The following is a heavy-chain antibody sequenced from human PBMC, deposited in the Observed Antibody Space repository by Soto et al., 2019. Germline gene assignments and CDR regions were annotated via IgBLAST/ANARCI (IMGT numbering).Heavy chain of an antibody. Sequence: GGSLRLSCAASGFTFSSYGMHWVRQAPGKGLEWVAVISYDGSNKYYADSVKGRFTISRDNSKNTLYLQMNSLRAEDTAVYYCAKILSRYFDWPTQYYFDYWGQGTLVTVSS. CDR3: AKILSRYFDWPTQYYFDY. V-gene: IGHV3-30*18. CDR2: ISYDGSNK. CDR1: GFTFSSYG. D-gene: IGHD3-9*01. J-gene: IGHJ4*02.